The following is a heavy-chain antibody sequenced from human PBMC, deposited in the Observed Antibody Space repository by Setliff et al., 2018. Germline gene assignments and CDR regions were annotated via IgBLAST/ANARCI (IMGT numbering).Heavy chain of an antibody. CDR2: IYYSGST. D-gene: IGHD5-18*01. J-gene: IGHJ3*02. CDR3: ARVPRFTDTRNAFDI. V-gene: IGHV4-31*03. Sequence: SETLSLTCTVSGGSISSGGYYWSWIRQHPGKGLEWIGYIYYSGSTYYDPSLKSRVTISVDTSKNQFSLKLNSVTAADTAVYYCARVPRFTDTRNAFDIWGQGTMVTVSS. CDR1: GGSISSGGYY.